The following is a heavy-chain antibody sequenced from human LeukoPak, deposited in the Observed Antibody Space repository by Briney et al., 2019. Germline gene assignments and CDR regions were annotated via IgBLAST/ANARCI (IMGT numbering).Heavy chain of an antibody. CDR1: GGSFSGYY. CDR2: INHSAST. CDR3: ARGLNYYDKSDHYYLDY. V-gene: IGHV4-34*01. J-gene: IGHJ4*02. D-gene: IGHD3-22*01. Sequence: SETLSLTCAVYGGSFSGYYWIWIRQPPGKGLEWIGEINHSASTNYNPSLKSRVTISVDTSRNQFSLKLSSVTAADTAVYYCARGLNYYDKSDHYYLDYWGQGTLVTVSS.